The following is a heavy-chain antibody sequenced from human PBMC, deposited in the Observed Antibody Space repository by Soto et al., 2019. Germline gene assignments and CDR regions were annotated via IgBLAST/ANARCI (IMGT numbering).Heavy chain of an antibody. CDR2: INPSGGST. Sequence: VKVSCTASGYTFTSYYMHWVRQAPGQGLEWMGIINPSGGSTSYAQKFQGRVTMTRDTSTSTVYMELSSLRSEDTAVYYCSLGATTIDYWGQGTLVTVSS. CDR1: GYTFTSYY. J-gene: IGHJ4*02. V-gene: IGHV1-46*03. D-gene: IGHD1-26*01. CDR3: SLGATTIDY.